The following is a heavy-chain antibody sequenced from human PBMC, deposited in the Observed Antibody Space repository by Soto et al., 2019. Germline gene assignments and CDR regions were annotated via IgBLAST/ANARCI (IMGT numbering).Heavy chain of an antibody. D-gene: IGHD3-9*01. Sequence: GASVKVSCKASGYTFTSYDINWVRQATGKKIKWMGWMNPNSGNTGYAQKFQGRVTMTRNTSISTAYMELSSLRSEDTAVYYCARWYYDILTGYYTYYYYYYYMDVWGKGTTVTVSS. CDR2: MNPNSGNT. V-gene: IGHV1-8*01. CDR3: ARWYYDILTGYYTYYYYYYYMDV. CDR1: GYTFTSYD. J-gene: IGHJ6*03.